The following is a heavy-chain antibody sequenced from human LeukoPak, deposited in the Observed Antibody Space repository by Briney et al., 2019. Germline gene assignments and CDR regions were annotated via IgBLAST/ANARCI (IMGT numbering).Heavy chain of an antibody. CDR1: GFTVSSNY. CDR3: ARDRYYGSYYMDV. Sequence: PGGSLRLSCAASGFTVSSNYMSWVRQAPGKGLEWVSVIYSGGSTYYADSVKGRFTISRDNSKNTLYLQMNSLRAEATAVYYCARDRYYGSYYMDVWGKGTTVTISS. CDR2: IYSGGST. V-gene: IGHV3-53*01. D-gene: IGHD3-10*01. J-gene: IGHJ6*03.